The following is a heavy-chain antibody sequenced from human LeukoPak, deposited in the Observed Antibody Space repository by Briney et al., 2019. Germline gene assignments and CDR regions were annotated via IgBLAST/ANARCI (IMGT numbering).Heavy chain of an antibody. Sequence: GESLKISCKGSGYSFTSFWIGWVRQLPGKGLEWMGIIYPGDSDTRYSPSFQGQVTISADKSISTAYLQWSSLKASDTAMYYCARPYCSGTSCTKSSGYWGQGTLVTVSS. V-gene: IGHV5-51*01. D-gene: IGHD2-15*01. CDR3: ARPYCSGTSCTKSSGY. CDR2: IYPGDSDT. J-gene: IGHJ4*02. CDR1: GYSFTSFW.